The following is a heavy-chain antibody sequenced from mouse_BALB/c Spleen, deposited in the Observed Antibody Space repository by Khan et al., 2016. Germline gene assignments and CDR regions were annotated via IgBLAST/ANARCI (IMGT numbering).Heavy chain of an antibody. J-gene: IGHJ2*01. CDR3: ASRVLRFYLDY. Sequence: QIQLVQSGPELMKPGVTVKISCKASGYTFTNYGMNWVKQAPGKGLKWMGWINTNTGEPTYIEEFKGRFALSVETSASTAYLQINNSKDEDTATYFCASRVLRFYLDYWGQGTTLTVSS. V-gene: IGHV9-3*02. CDR2: INTNTGEP. D-gene: IGHD1-1*01. CDR1: GYTFTNYG.